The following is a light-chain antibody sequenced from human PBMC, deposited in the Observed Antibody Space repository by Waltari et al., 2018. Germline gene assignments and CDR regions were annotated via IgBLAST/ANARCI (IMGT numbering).Light chain of an antibody. CDR2: WVA. V-gene: IGKV4-1*01. CDR3: QQFYTTPWT. CDR1: QSVLYSSNNKNY. J-gene: IGKJ1*01. Sequence: DIVMTQSPDSLAVSLGERATINCKSSQSVLYSSNNKNYLAWYQQKPGQPPKLLIYWVATRESGVPDRFSGSGSGTDFTLTISSLQAEDVSLYYCQQFYTTPWTFGPGTKVEIK.